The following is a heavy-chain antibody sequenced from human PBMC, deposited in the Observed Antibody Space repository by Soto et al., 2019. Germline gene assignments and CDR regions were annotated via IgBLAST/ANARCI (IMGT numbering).Heavy chain of an antibody. CDR2: ISSGSST. V-gene: IGHV3-21*01. D-gene: IGHD5-18*01. Sequence: PGGSLRLSCAASGFTFSSYSMNWVRQAPGKGLEWVSSISSGSSTSYADSVKGRFTISRDNAKNTLYLQMNSLRAEDTAVYYCARAHTAMVTSYFDYWGQGTLVTVSS. CDR3: ARAHTAMVTSYFDY. J-gene: IGHJ4*02. CDR1: GFTFSSYS.